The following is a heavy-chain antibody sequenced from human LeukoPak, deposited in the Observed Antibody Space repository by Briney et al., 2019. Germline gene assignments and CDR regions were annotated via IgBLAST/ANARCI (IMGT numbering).Heavy chain of an antibody. CDR1: GYTFTGYY. CDR2: INPNSGGT. V-gene: IGHV1-2*02. Sequence: ASVKVSCKASGYTFTGYYMHWVRQAPGQGLEWMGWINPNSGGTNYAQKLQGRVTMTTDTSTSTAYMELRSLRSDDTAVYYCARVNGSGSRLNDFSYYGMDVWGQGTTVTVSS. D-gene: IGHD3-10*01. J-gene: IGHJ6*02. CDR3: ARVNGSGSRLNDFSYYGMDV.